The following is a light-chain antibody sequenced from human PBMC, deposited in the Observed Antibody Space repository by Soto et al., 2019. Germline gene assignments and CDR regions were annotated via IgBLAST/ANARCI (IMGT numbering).Light chain of an antibody. V-gene: IGLV1-40*01. CDR2: GNS. CDR1: SSNIGAGYD. CDR3: QSYDSSLSGGV. Sequence: QSVLTQPPSVSGAPGQRVTISCTGRSSNIGAGYDVHWYQQLPGTAPKLLIYGNSNRPSGVPDRFSGSKSGTSASLASTGLQAEDEADYDCQSYDSSLSGGVFGGGTKLTVL. J-gene: IGLJ3*02.